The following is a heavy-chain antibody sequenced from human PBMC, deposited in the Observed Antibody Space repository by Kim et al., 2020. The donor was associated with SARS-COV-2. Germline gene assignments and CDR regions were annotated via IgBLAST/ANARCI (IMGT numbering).Heavy chain of an antibody. Sequence: RVTISVDTSKNQFSLKLSSVTAADTAVYYCARQGDSSGYYGYYYYYGMDVWGQGTTVTVSS. D-gene: IGHD3-22*01. CDR3: ARQGDSSGYYGYYYYYGMDV. V-gene: IGHV4-61*07. J-gene: IGHJ6*02.